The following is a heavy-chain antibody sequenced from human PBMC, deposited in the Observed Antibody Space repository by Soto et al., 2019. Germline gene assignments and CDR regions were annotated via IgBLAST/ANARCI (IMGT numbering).Heavy chain of an antibody. CDR3: ATGGYCSDTTCYNFFDY. CDR1: GYSFTTYW. J-gene: IGHJ4*02. Sequence: GEYLKISCQGSGYSFTTYWIGWVRHMPGKGLEWMGIIYPGDSDTRYSPSFQGQVTISADKSISTAYLQWSSLKASDTAIYYCATGGYCSDTTCYNFFDYWGQGTLVTVSS. CDR2: IYPGDSDT. D-gene: IGHD2-2*02. V-gene: IGHV5-51*01.